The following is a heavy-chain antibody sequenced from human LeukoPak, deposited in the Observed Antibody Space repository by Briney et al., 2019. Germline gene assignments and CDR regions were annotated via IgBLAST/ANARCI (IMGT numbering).Heavy chain of an antibody. CDR1: GGSISSYY. CDR3: ARDPGGVATMTFDY. CDR2: IYYSGST. V-gene: IGHV4-59*01. Sequence: SETLSLTCTVSGGSISSYYWSWIRQPPGKGLEWIGYIYYSGSTNYNPSLKSRVTISVDTSKNQSSLKLSSVTAADTAVYYCARDPGGVATMTFDYWGQGTLVTVSS. J-gene: IGHJ4*02. D-gene: IGHD5-12*01.